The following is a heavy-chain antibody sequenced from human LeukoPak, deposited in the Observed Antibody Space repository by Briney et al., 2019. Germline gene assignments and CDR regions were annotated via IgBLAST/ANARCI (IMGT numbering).Heavy chain of an antibody. V-gene: IGHV3-74*01. Sequence: GGSLRLSCAASGVSFSTQRMHWVSQAPGKGLVWVSYINIDERITGYADSVKGRFTISRDNAKNTLYLQMNGLRAEDTAIYYCFREGGDWGQGTLVTVSS. CDR2: INIDERIT. CDR1: GVSFSTQR. CDR3: FREGGD. D-gene: IGHD3-10*01. J-gene: IGHJ4*02.